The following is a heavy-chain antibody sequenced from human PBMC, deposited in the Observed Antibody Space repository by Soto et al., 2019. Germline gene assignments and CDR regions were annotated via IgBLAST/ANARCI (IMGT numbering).Heavy chain of an antibody. V-gene: IGHV3-7*03. J-gene: IGHJ4*02. CDR1: GFTFSDHW. Sequence: GGSLRLSCAASGFTFSDHWMSWVRQAPGKGLELVANIKRDGSEEFHVDSVKGRFTISRDNANNALYLEMSSLRAEDTAVYYCTRGYCPGGSCYYEYFFDYWGQGTQVTVSS. CDR2: IKRDGSEE. CDR3: TRGYCPGGSCYYEYFFDY. D-gene: IGHD2-15*01.